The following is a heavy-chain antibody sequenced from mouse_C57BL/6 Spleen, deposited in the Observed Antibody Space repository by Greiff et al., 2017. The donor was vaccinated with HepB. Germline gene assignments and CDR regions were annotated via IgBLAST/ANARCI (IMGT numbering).Heavy chain of an antibody. CDR3: TRDDSNYDLAWFAY. D-gene: IGHD2-5*01. V-gene: IGHV1-5*01. CDR2: IYPGNSDT. CDR1: GYTFTSYW. J-gene: IGHJ3*01. Sequence: EVQLQQSGTVLARPGASVKMSCKTSGYTFTSYWMHWVKQRPGQGLEWIGAIYPGNSDTSYNQKFKGKAKLTAVTSASTAYMELSSLTNEDSAVYYCTRDDSNYDLAWFAYWGQGTLVTVSA.